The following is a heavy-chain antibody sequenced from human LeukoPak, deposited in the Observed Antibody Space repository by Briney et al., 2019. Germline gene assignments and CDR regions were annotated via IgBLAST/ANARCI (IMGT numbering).Heavy chain of an antibody. CDR2: IYSGGNT. J-gene: IGHJ2*01. CDR3: ARVAGLYYEGSGYQWYFDL. D-gene: IGHD3-22*01. Sequence: PGGSLRLSCAASGFTVSSNYMNWVRQAPGKGLEWVSIIYSGGNTYYADSVKGRFTISRDNSKNTVYLQMNSLRAEDTAVYYCARVAGLYYEGSGYQWYFDLWGRGTLVTVSS. CDR1: GFTVSSNY. V-gene: IGHV3-53*01.